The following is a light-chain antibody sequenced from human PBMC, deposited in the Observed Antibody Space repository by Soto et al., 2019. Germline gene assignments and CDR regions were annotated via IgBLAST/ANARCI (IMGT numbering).Light chain of an antibody. CDR3: QSYDSSLSGVV. J-gene: IGLJ2*01. Sequence: QSVLTQPPSVSGAPGQXXTISCTGSSSNIGAGYDVHWYQQLPGTAPKLLIYGNSNRPSGVPDRFSGSKSGTSASLAITGLQAEDEADYYCQSYDSSLSGVVFGGGTKVTVL. CDR1: SSNIGAGYD. CDR2: GNS. V-gene: IGLV1-40*01.